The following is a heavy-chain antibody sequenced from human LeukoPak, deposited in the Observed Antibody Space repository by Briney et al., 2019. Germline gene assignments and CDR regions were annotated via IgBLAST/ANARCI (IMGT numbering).Heavy chain of an antibody. D-gene: IGHD5-24*01. CDR1: GFTFSSSA. J-gene: IGHJ4*02. Sequence: GGSLRLSCAASGFTFSSSAMSWVRQAPGKGLEWVSSISGSGSGGSTYYADSVKGRFTISRDNSKNTLYLQMNSLIAEDTAVYYCAKSGYNRFDYWGQGARVTVSS. CDR3: AKSGYNRFDY. V-gene: IGHV3-23*01. CDR2: ISGSGSGGST.